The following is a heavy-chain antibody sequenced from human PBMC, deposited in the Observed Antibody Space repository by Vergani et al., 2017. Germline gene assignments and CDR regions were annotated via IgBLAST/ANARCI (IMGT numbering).Heavy chain of an antibody. D-gene: IGHD3-10*01. J-gene: IGHJ6*02. CDR3: ARGGYGSGRDYYYYGMDV. V-gene: IGHV4-30-4*08. CDR1: GGSISSGDHC. Sequence: QVQLQESGPGVVKPSQTLSLTCAVSGGSISSGDHCWTWIRQRPGKGLEWIGYIYYSGSTYYNPSLKSRVTISVDTSKNQFSLKLSSVTAADTAVYYCARGGYGSGRDYYYYGMDVWGQGTTVTVSS. CDR2: IYYSGST.